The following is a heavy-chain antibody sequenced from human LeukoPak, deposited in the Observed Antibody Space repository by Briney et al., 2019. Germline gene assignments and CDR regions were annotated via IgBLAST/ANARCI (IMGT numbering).Heavy chain of an antibody. Sequence: PGGSLRLSCAASGFTFDDYAMHWVRQAPGKGLEWVSLISGDGGSTYYADSVKGRFTISRDNSKNSLYLQMNSLRTEDTALYCCAKNEGYWDSSGPDYWGQGTLVTVSS. D-gene: IGHD3-22*01. CDR2: ISGDGGST. CDR1: GFTFDDYA. CDR3: AKNEGYWDSSGPDY. V-gene: IGHV3-43*02. J-gene: IGHJ4*02.